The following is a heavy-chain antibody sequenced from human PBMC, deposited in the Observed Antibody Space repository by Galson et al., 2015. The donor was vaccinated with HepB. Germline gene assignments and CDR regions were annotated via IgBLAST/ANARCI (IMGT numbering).Heavy chain of an antibody. Sequence: SLRLSCAASGFTFSSYNMNWVRQAPGEGLEWVSSISSRRNSIYYVDSVKGRFTISSDNGRNSLYLQMNSLRAEDTAVYYCARDPTVAGIGFFDYWGQGTLVTVSS. CDR1: GFTFSSYN. D-gene: IGHD6-19*01. CDR2: ISSRRNSI. V-gene: IGHV3-21*01. J-gene: IGHJ4*02. CDR3: ARDPTVAGIGFFDY.